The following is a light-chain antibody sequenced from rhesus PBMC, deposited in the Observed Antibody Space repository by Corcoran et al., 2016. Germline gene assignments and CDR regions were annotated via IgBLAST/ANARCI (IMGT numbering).Light chain of an antibody. V-gene: IGKV3S11*01. Sequence: QVILTQSPATLSLSPGARATLSCRASQNVSNYLAWSQQKPGQAPRLLIYGASSRATGIPDRFRGSGSGTEFTLTISSLEPEDVGVYFCLQSSNWPQYSFGQGTKVEIK. CDR3: LQSSNWPQYS. J-gene: IGKJ2*01. CDR1: QNVSNY. CDR2: GAS.